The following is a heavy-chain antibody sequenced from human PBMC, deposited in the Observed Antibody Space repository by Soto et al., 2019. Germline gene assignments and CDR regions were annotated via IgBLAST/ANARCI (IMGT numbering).Heavy chain of an antibody. J-gene: IGHJ6*02. V-gene: IGHV4-31*01. CDR1: SGSISSGGYY. Sequence: QVQLQESGPGLLKTSETLSLTCTVSSGSISSGGYYWSWIRQLPGKGLEWIGYISYSGSLYYNPSLKSLLTISMDSSKNQFSLNLSSLTAADTAVYYCARDLGRYSYYYMDVWGQGTTVTVSS. CDR3: ARDLGRYSYYYMDV. CDR2: ISYSGSL.